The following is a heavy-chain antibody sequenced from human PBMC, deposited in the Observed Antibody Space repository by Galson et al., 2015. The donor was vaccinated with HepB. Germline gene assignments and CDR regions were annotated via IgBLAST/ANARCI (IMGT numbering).Heavy chain of an antibody. CDR3: ARSSSIWFSDYYDSSGYFR. CDR2: IKQDGSEK. D-gene: IGHD3-22*01. J-gene: IGHJ4*02. CDR1: GFTFSSYW. V-gene: IGHV3-7*03. Sequence: SLRLSCADSGFTFSSYWMSWVRQAPGKGLEWVANIKQDGSEKYYVDSVKGRFTISRDNAKNSLYLQMNSLRAEDTAVYYCARSSSIWFSDYYDSSGYFRWGQGTLVTVSS.